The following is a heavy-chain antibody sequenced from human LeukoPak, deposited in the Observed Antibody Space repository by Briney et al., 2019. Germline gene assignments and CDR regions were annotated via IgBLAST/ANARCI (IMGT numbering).Heavy chain of an antibody. D-gene: IGHD1-26*01. J-gene: IGHJ4*02. CDR2: IYYSGST. CDR1: GGSISSYY. Sequence: SETLSLTCTVSGGSISSYYWSWIRQPPGKGLEWIGYIYYSGSTNYNPSLKSRVTISVDTSKNQLSLKLSSVTAADTAVYYCARNRGATFTPAFDYWGQGTLVTVSS. V-gene: IGHV4-59*08. CDR3: ARNRGATFTPAFDY.